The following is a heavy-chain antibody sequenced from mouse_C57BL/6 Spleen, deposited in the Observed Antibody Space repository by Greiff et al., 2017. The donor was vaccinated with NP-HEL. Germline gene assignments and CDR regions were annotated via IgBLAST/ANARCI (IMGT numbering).Heavy chain of an antibody. CDR3: ARGGNYFYAMDY. V-gene: IGHV5-4*01. CDR2: ISDGGSYT. Sequence: VQLKESGGGLVKPGGSLKLSCAASGFTFSSYAMSWVRQTPEKRLEWVATISDGGSYTYYPDNVKGRFTISRDNAKNNLYLQMSHLKSEDTAMYYCARGGNYFYAMDYWGQGTSVTVSS. J-gene: IGHJ4*01. D-gene: IGHD2-1*01. CDR1: GFTFSSYA.